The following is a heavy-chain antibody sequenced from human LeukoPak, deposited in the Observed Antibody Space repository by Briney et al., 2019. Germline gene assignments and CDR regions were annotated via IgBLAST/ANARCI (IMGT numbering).Heavy chain of an antibody. CDR1: GGSISSYY. CDR2: IYTSGST. Sequence: SETLSLTCTVSGGSISSYYWSWIRQPAGKGLEWIGRIYTSGSTNYNPSLKSRVTMSVDTSKNQFSLKLSSVTAADTAVYYCARGPPYYDSSGYYQPLDYWGQGTLVTVSS. J-gene: IGHJ4*02. D-gene: IGHD3-22*01. V-gene: IGHV4-4*07. CDR3: ARGPPYYDSSGYYQPLDY.